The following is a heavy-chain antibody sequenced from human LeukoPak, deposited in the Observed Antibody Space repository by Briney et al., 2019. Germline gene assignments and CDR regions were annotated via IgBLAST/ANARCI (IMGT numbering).Heavy chain of an antibody. J-gene: IGHJ6*02. CDR3: ARGVSYYDSSGYYYGYYYYYYGMDV. CDR2: IIPIFGTA. V-gene: IGHV1-69*13. CDR1: GGTFSSYA. Sequence: GASVKVSCKASGGTFSSYAISWVRQAPGQGLEWMGGIIPIFGTANYAQKFQGRVTITADESTSTAYMELSSLRSEDTAVYYCARGVSYYDSSGYYYGYYYYYYGMDVWGQGTTVTVSS. D-gene: IGHD3-22*01.